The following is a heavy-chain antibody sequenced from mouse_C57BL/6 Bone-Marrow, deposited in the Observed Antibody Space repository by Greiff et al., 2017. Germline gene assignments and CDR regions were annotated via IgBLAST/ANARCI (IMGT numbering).Heavy chain of an antibody. D-gene: IGHD4-1*01. J-gene: IGHJ4*01. Sequence: EVQLQQSGPELVKPGASVKISCKASGYTFTDYYMNWVKQSHGKSLEWIGDINPHNGGTSYNQKFKGKATLTVDKSSSTAYMELRSLTSEDSAVYDCASWDYAMDYWGQGTSVTVSS. CDR3: ASWDYAMDY. V-gene: IGHV1-26*01. CDR2: INPHNGGT. CDR1: GYTFTDYY.